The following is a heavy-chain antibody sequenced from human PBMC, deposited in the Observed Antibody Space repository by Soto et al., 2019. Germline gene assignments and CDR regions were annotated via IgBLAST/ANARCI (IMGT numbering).Heavy chain of an antibody. J-gene: IGHJ4*02. Sequence: SETLSLTCAVYGGSFSGYYWSWIRQPPGKGLEWIGEINHSGSTNYNPSLKSRVTISVDTSKNQFSLKLSSVTAADTAVYYCARDPGIAAAGTGDSFFDYWGQGTLVTVSS. CDR1: GGSFSGYY. V-gene: IGHV4-34*01. CDR2: INHSGST. CDR3: ARDPGIAAAGTGDSFFDY. D-gene: IGHD6-13*01.